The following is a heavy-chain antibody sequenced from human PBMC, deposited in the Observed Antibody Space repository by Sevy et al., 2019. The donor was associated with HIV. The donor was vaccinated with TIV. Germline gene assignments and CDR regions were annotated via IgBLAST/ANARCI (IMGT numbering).Heavy chain of an antibody. V-gene: IGHV3-43*01. CDR2: ISWDGGST. CDR3: AKDGGADI. Sequence: GGSLRLSCTASGFTFDDYTMHWVRQAPGKGLEWVSLISWDGGSTYYADSLKGRFTISRDNSKNSLYLQMNSLRTEDTAFYYCAKDGGADIWGQGTMVTVSS. CDR1: GFTFDDYT. J-gene: IGHJ3*02. D-gene: IGHD4-17*01.